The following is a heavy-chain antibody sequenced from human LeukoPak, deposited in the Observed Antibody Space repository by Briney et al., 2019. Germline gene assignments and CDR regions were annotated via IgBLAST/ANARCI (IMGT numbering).Heavy chain of an antibody. J-gene: IGHJ3*02. CDR1: GFTFSTYF. CDR3: ARERQDTIIHSGAFDI. CDR2: IANDGSHT. V-gene: IGHV3-30-3*01. D-gene: IGHD3-10*01. Sequence: GGSLRLSCAASGFTFSTYFMHWVRQAPGKGLEWVADIANDGSHTFYVKSVKGRFTISRDNSKNTLYLQMNSLRAEDTAVYFCARERQDTIIHSGAFDIWGQGTMATVSS.